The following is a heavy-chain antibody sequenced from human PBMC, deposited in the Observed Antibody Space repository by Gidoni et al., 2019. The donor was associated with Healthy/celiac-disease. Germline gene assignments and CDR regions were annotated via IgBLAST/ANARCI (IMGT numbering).Heavy chain of an antibody. Sequence: EVQLVESGGGLVQPGGSLRLSCAASGFTFSSYSMHWVRQAPGKGLEWVSYIRSSSSTIYYADSVKGRFTISRDNAKNSLYLQMNSLRDEDTAVYYCARDARQGGSYDFWSGYAHYYGMDVWGQGTTVTVSS. V-gene: IGHV3-48*02. CDR3: ARDARQGGSYDFWSGYAHYYGMDV. CDR1: GFTFSSYS. J-gene: IGHJ6*02. D-gene: IGHD3-3*01. CDR2: IRSSSSTI.